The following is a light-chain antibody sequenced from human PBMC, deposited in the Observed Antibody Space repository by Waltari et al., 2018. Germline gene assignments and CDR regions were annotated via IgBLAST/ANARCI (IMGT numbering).Light chain of an antibody. CDR3: QQYGSSPDT. J-gene: IGKJ2*01. Sequence: EIVLTQSPGTLSLSPGERATLSCRASQSVSSGYLAWYQQRPGQAPRLLIYGASSRATCIPDRFSGSGSGTDFTLTISRLEPEDFAVYYCQQYGSSPDTFGQGTKLEIK. CDR1: QSVSSGY. CDR2: GAS. V-gene: IGKV3-20*01.